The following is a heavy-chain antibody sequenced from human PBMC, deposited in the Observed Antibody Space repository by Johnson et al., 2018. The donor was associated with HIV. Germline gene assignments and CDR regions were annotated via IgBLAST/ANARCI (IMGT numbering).Heavy chain of an antibody. V-gene: IGHV3-9*01. Sequence: VQLVESGGGLVQPGRSLRLSCAASGFTFDDYAMHWVRQVPGKGLEWVSSIRWNSGSIGYADSVKGRFTISRDNAKNSLYLQMNSLRAEDTALYYCAKRDTAMVDAFDIWGQGTMVTVSS. CDR1: GFTFDDYA. CDR3: AKRDTAMVDAFDI. CDR2: IRWNSGSI. J-gene: IGHJ3*02. D-gene: IGHD5-18*01.